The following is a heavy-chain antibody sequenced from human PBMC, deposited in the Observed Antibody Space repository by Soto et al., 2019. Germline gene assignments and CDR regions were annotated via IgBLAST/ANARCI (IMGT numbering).Heavy chain of an antibody. CDR1: GGSISSGGYY. CDR2: IYYSGST. D-gene: IGHD6-13*01. CDR3: ATSIAAAGMGGDNWFDP. Sequence: SETLSLTCTVSGGSISSGGYYWSWIRQHPGKGLEWIGYIYYSGSTYYNPSLKSRVTISVDTSKNQFSLKLSSVTAADTAVYYCATSIAAAGMGGDNWFDPWGQGTLVTVSS. J-gene: IGHJ5*02. V-gene: IGHV4-31*03.